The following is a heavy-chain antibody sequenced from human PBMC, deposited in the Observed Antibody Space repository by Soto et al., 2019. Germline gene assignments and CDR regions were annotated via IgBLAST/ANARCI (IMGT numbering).Heavy chain of an antibody. CDR3: ARFYYDSRGYLPSPYYYYNGMDV. J-gene: IGHJ6*02. CDR2: IKSKTAGGTT. D-gene: IGHD3-22*01. CDR1: GLTLSNVY. Sequence: GGSLRLSCVVSGLTLSNVYMNWVRQAPGKGLEWVGRIKSKTAGGTTEYAAPVKGRFTISRDNAKNSLYLQMNSLRAEDTAVYYCARFYYDSRGYLPSPYYYYNGMDVWGQGTTVTVSS. V-gene: IGHV3-15*07.